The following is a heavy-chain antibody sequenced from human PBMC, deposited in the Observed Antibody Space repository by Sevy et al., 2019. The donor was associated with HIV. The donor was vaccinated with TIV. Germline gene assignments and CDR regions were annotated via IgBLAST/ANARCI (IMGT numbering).Heavy chain of an antibody. CDR2: VRGSGGST. V-gene: IGHV3-23*01. CDR3: AKASLMTTVVTPICDY. Sequence: GGSLRLSCAASGFTFSSYAMRWVRQAPGKGLEWVSAVRGSGGSTYYADSVKGRFTISRDNSKNTLYLQMNILRAEDTAVYYCAKASLMTTVVTPICDYWGQGTLVTVSS. D-gene: IGHD4-17*01. J-gene: IGHJ4*02. CDR1: GFTFSSYA.